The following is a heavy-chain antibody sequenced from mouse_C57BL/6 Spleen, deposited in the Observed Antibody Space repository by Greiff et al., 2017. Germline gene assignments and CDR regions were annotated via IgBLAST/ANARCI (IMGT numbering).Heavy chain of an antibody. V-gene: IGHV3-6*01. CDR1: GYSITSGYY. Sequence: EVQRVESGPGLVKPSQSLSLTCSVTGYSITSGYYWNWIRQFPGNKLEWMGYISYDGSNNYNPSLKNRISITRDTSKNQFFLKLNSVTTEDTATYYCASPDYYGSSSWFAYWGQGTLVTVSA. CDR2: ISYDGSN. CDR3: ASPDYYGSSSWFAY. J-gene: IGHJ3*01. D-gene: IGHD1-1*01.